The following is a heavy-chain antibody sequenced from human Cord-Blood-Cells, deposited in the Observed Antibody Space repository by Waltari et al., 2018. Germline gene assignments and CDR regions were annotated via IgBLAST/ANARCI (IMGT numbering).Heavy chain of an antibody. D-gene: IGHD6-6*01. J-gene: IGHJ6*03. CDR1: GGTFSSYA. V-gene: IGHV1-69*04. CDR3: ARTVYSYSSSYYYYMDV. Sequence: QVQLVQSGAAVKKPGSWVKVSCQPSGGTFSSYALSWVRLPPGQGVEWMGRIIPILGIANYSQKFQGRVTITADKSTSTAYMELSSLRSEDTAVYYCARTVYSYSSSYYYYMDVWGKGTTVTVSS. CDR2: IIPILGIA.